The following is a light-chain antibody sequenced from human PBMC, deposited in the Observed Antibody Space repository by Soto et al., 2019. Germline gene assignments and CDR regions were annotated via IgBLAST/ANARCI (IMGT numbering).Light chain of an antibody. V-gene: IGKV3-20*01. CDR3: QQSAT. CDR1: QIVRSNS. CDR2: DAY. Sequence: LTQSPVTLSLSPGDRATLSCRASQIVRSNSLAWYQQKPGQPPRLLIYDAYSRPPGIPDRFSGSGSGTDFTLTISRLEPEDFAVYYCQQSATFGPGTKV. J-gene: IGKJ3*01.